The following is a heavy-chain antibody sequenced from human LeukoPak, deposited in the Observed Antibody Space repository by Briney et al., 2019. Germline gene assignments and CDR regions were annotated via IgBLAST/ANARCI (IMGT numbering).Heavy chain of an antibody. V-gene: IGHV4-31*03. CDR2: IYYSGST. J-gene: IGHJ3*02. CDR3: ARERLERSLSAFDI. CDR1: GGSISSGGYS. Sequence: KSSGTLSLACTVSGGSISSGGYSWSWIRQHPGKGLEWIGYIYYSGSTYYNPSLKSRVTISVDTSKNQFSLKLSSVTAADTAVYYCARERLERSLSAFDIWGQGTMVTVSS. D-gene: IGHD1-1*01.